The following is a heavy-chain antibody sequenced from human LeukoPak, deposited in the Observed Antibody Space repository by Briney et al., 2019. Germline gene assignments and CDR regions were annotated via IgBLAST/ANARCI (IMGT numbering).Heavy chain of an antibody. D-gene: IGHD5-18*01. CDR2: ISAYNGNT. CDR1: GYSFTSNV. CDR3: ASGYSYGNRFDY. Sequence: ASVKVSCKASGYSFTSNVISWVRQAPGQGLEWMGWISAYNGNTNYAQKLQGRVTMTTDTSTSTAYMELRSLRSDDTAVYYCASGYSYGNRFDYWGQGTLVTVSS. V-gene: IGHV1-18*01. J-gene: IGHJ4*02.